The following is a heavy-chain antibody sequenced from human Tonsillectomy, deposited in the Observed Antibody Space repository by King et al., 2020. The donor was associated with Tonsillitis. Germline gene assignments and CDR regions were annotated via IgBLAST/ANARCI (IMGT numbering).Heavy chain of an antibody. J-gene: IGHJ6*02. CDR2: KSNVGSNK. CDR1: GFSFSISA. CDR3: ARGVDYGMDV. V-gene: IGHV3-30*04. D-gene: IGHD2-2*01. Sequence: VQLVESGGGVVQPGRSLRLSCAASGFSFSISAMDWVRQAPGKGLEWVAFKSNVGSNKNYADSVKARCTISRDNSKNTLYLEINSLRAEDTALYYCARGVDYGMDVWGQGTTVTVSS.